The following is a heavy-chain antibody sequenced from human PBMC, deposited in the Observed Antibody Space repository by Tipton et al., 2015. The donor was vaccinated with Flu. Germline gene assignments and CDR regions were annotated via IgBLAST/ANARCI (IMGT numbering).Heavy chain of an antibody. CDR1: GYSFINYG. V-gene: IGHV1-18*01. D-gene: IGHD6-6*01. CDR2: ISAYNGDT. Sequence: QLVQSGAEVKKPGASVKVSCKTSGYSFINYGISWVRQAPGQGLEWMGWISAYNGDTNYAQKLQGRVTMTTDTSTSTAYMELRSLRPDDTAVYYCARYDYSTSLYPITPFDYWGQGTLVTVSS. CDR3: ARYDYSTSLYPITPFDY. J-gene: IGHJ4*02.